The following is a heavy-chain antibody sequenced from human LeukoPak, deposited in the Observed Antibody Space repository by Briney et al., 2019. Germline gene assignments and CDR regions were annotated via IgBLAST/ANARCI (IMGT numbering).Heavy chain of an antibody. CDR1: GGSISSYY. CDR3: ARDPIVGATLGLFDP. D-gene: IGHD1-26*01. CDR2: IYTSGST. V-gene: IGHV4-4*07. Sequence: KPSETLSLTCTVSGGSISSYYWSWIRQPAGKGLEWIGRIYTSGSTNYNPSLKSRVTMSVDTSKNQFSLKLSSVTAADTAVCYCARDPIVGATLGLFDPWGQGTLVTVSS. J-gene: IGHJ5*02.